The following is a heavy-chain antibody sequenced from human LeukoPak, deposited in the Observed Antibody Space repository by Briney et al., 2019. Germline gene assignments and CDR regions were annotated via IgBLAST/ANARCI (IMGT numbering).Heavy chain of an antibody. J-gene: IGHJ3*02. V-gene: IGHV3-66*01. CDR2: IYSGGST. CDR3: AKGYSSSWSDDAFDI. CDR1: GFTVSSNY. D-gene: IGHD6-13*01. Sequence: PGGSLRLSCAASGFTVSSNYMSWVRQAPGKGLEWVSVIYSGGSTYYADSVKGRFTISRDNSKNTLYLQMNSLRAEDTAVYYCAKGYSSSWSDDAFDIWGQGTMVTVSS.